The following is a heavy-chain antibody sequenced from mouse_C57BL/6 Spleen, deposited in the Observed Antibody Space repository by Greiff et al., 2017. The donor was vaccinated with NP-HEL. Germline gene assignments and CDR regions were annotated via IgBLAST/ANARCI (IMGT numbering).Heavy chain of an antibody. D-gene: IGHD1-1*01. CDR2: INPNNGGT. CDR1: GYTFTDYN. J-gene: IGHJ1*03. Sequence: EVQLQQSGPELVKPGASVKIPCKASGYTFTDYNMDWVKQSHGKSLEWIGDINPNNGGTIYNQKFKGKATLTVDKSSSTAYMELRSLTSEDTAVYYCARWGVITTVAHWYFDVWGTGTTVTVSS. CDR3: ARWGVITTVAHWYFDV. V-gene: IGHV1-18*01.